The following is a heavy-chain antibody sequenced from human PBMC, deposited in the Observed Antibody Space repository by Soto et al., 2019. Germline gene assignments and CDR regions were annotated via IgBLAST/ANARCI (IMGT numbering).Heavy chain of an antibody. Sequence: ASVKVSCKASGGTFSSYAISWVRQAPGQGLEWMGGIIPNFGTANYAQKFQGRVTITADESTSTAYMELSSLRSEDTAVYYCARLGYAVAVVRGYYFDYWGQGTLVTVSS. V-gene: IGHV1-69*13. CDR1: GGTFSSYA. CDR2: IIPNFGTA. D-gene: IGHD6-19*01. CDR3: ARLGYAVAVVRGYYFDY. J-gene: IGHJ4*02.